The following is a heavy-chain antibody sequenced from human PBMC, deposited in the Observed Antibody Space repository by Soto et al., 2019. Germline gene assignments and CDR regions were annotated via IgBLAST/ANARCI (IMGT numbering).Heavy chain of an antibody. V-gene: IGHV4-34*01. CDR2: INHSGST. Sequence: PSETLSLTCAVYGGSFSGHYWSWIRQPPGKGLEWIGEINHSGSTNYNPSLKSRVTISVDTSKNQFSLKLSSVTAADTAVYYCASGGSGYFPYYYYYYGMDVWGQGTTVTVSS. CDR3: ASGGSGYFPYYYYYYGMDV. CDR1: GGSFSGHY. D-gene: IGHD3-3*01. J-gene: IGHJ6*02.